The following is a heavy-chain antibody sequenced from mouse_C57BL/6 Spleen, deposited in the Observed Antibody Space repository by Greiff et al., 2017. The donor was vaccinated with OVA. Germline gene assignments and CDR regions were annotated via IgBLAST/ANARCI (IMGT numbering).Heavy chain of an antibody. Sequence: QVQLKQPGAELVKPGASVKMSCKASGYTFTSYWITWVEQRPGQGLEWIGDIYPGSGSTNYNEKFKSKATLTVDTSSSTAYMQLSSLTSEDSAVYYCAINTYYSNYPYFDYWGQGTTLTVSS. D-gene: IGHD2-5*01. CDR1: GYTFTSYW. J-gene: IGHJ2*01. V-gene: IGHV1-55*01. CDR3: AINTYYSNYPYFDY. CDR2: IYPGSGST.